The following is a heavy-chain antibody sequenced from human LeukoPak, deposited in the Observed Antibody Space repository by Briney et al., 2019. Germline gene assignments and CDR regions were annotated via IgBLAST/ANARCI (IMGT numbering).Heavy chain of an antibody. V-gene: IGHV3-30*18. CDR3: ANGYCSGGSCYETGYYYYGMDV. Sequence: GGSLRLSFAASGFTFSSYGMHWVRQAPGKGLEWVAVISYDGSNKYYADSVKGRFTISRDNSKTTLYLQMSSLRAEDTAVYYCANGYCSGGSCYETGYYYYGMDVWGQGTTVTVSS. CDR2: ISYDGSNK. D-gene: IGHD2-15*01. J-gene: IGHJ6*02. CDR1: GFTFSSYG.